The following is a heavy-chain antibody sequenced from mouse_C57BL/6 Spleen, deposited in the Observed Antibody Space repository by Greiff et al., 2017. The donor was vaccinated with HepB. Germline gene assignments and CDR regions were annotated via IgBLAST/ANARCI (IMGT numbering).Heavy chain of an antibody. J-gene: IGHJ2*01. CDR1: GYTFTDYY. CDR3: ASRVLGFDF. Sequence: EVQLQQSGPVLVKPGASVKMSCKASGYTFTDYYMNWVKQSHGKSLEWIGVINPYNGGTSYNQKFKGKATLTVDKSSCTAYMELKSLTSEDAAIYYCASRVLGFDFWGHGTTHTVSP. D-gene: IGHD3-3*01. CDR2: INPYNGGT. V-gene: IGHV1-19*01.